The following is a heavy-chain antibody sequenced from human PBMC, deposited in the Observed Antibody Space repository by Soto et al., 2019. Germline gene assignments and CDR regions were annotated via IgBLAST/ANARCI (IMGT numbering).Heavy chain of an antibody. V-gene: IGHV4-30-2*01. CDR1: VGSISSGGYS. Sequence: SETLSLTCAVSVGSISSGGYSWSWIRQPPGKGLEWIGYIYHSGSTYYNPSLKSRVTISVDRSKNQFSLKLSSVTAADTAVYYCARGVDTAMVRGFFDYWGQGTLVTVSS. CDR3: ARGVDTAMVRGFFDY. CDR2: IYHSGST. D-gene: IGHD5-18*01. J-gene: IGHJ4*02.